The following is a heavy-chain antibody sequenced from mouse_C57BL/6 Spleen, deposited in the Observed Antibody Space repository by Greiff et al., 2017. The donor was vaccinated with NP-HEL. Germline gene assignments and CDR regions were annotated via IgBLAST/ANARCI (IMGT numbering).Heavy chain of an antibody. D-gene: IGHD1-1*01. CDR1: GYAFTNYL. CDR3: ARSYAPYYYGRGYFDY. V-gene: IGHV1-54*01. J-gene: IGHJ2*01. CDR2: INPGSGGT. Sequence: QVHVKQSGAELVRPGTSVKVSCKASGYAFTNYLIEWVKQRPGQGLEWIGVINPGSGGTNYNEKFKGKATLTADKSSSTAYMQLGSLTSEDSAVYFCARSYAPYYYGRGYFDYWGQGTTLTVSS.